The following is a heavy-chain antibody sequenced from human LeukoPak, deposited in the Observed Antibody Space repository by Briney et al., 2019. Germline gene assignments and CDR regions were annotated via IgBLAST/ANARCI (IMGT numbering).Heavy chain of an antibody. V-gene: IGHV3-7*01. CDR3: ARDPYNGNYGDSYYYYMDV. D-gene: IGHD1-26*01. CDR2: INLDGSEK. CDR1: RFTFSNYW. J-gene: IGHJ6*03. Sequence: GGSLRLSCAASRFTFSNYWMTWVRQAPGKGLEWVASINLDGSEKFYVDSVKGRFTISRDNAKNSLYLQMNSLRAEDTAIYYCARDPYNGNYGDSYYYYMDVWGKGTTVTISS.